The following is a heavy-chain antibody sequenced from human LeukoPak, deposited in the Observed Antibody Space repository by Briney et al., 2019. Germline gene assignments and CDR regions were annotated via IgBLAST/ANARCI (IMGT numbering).Heavy chain of an antibody. CDR1: GFTFSSYA. J-gene: IGHJ5*02. D-gene: IGHD3-22*01. Sequence: PGGSLRLSCAASGFTFSSYAMSWVRQAPGKGLEWVSAISGSGGSTYYADSVKGRFTIPRDNSKNTLYLQMNSLRAEDTAVYYCAKGPDSSGYYYGWFDPWGQGTLVTVSS. V-gene: IGHV3-23*01. CDR2: ISGSGGST. CDR3: AKGPDSSGYYYGWFDP.